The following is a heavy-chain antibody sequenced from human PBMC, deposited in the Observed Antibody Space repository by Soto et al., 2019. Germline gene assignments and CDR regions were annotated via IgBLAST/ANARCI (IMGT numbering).Heavy chain of an antibody. CDR3: ARRRACSSTSCYPDYYYYYMDV. V-gene: IGHV4-39*01. Sequence: SETLSLTCTVSGGSISSSSYYWGWIRQPPGKGLEWIGSIYYSGSTYYNPSLKSRVTISVDTSKNQFSLKLSSVTAADTAVYYCARRRACSSTSCYPDYYYYYMDVWGKGTTVTVSS. CDR2: IYYSGST. CDR1: GGSISSSSYY. J-gene: IGHJ6*03. D-gene: IGHD2-2*01.